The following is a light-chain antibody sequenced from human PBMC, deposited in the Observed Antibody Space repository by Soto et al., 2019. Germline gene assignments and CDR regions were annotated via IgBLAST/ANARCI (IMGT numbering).Light chain of an antibody. CDR1: QSVSSSY. V-gene: IGKV3-20*01. CDR3: QQYGNSLWT. CDR2: GAS. Sequence: EIVLTQSPGTLSLSPGERATLSCRDSQSVSSSYLAWYQQKPGQAPRLLIYGASSRATGIPDRFSGSGSGTDFTLTISRLEPEDFAVYYCQQYGNSLWTFGQGTKVDIK. J-gene: IGKJ1*01.